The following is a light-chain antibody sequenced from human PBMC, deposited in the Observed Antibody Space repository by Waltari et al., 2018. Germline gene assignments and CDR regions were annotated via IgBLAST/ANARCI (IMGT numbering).Light chain of an antibody. CDR3: KSHSTTSSHWV. Sequence: QSALTQPASVSGSPGQSITISCTGTNTDIGAENHVSWYQQFPGKAPKLLIYEIFYRPSGISNRFSGSKFGNVASLTISGLQPDDEASYYCKSHSTTSSHWVFGGGTQVTVL. J-gene: IGLJ3*02. CDR1: NTDIGAENH. V-gene: IGLV2-14*03. CDR2: EIF.